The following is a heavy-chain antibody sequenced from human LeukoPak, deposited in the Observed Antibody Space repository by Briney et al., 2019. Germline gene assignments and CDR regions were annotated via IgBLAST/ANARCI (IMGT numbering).Heavy chain of an antibody. CDR2: INHSGST. Sequence: SETPSLTCAVYGGSLSGYYWSWIRQPPGKGLEWIGEINHSGSTNYNPSLKSRVTISVDTSKNQFSLKLSSVTAADTAVYYCARGPYDFWSGNLYYFDYWGQGTLVTVPS. D-gene: IGHD3-3*01. J-gene: IGHJ4*02. CDR3: ARGPYDFWSGNLYYFDY. V-gene: IGHV4-34*01. CDR1: GGSLSGYY.